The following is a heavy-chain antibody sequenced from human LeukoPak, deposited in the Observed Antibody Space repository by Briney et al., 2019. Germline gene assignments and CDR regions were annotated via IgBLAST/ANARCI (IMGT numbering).Heavy chain of an antibody. Sequence: ASVTVSCKTSGYTFTGYYMHWVRQAPGQGLEWMGWINPNSGGTNYAQKFQGRVTMTRDTSISTAYMELSRLRSDDTAVYYCARAGEIAAAGTLYNWADPWGQGTLVTVSS. D-gene: IGHD6-13*01. CDR2: INPNSGGT. V-gene: IGHV1-2*02. J-gene: IGHJ5*02. CDR3: ARAGEIAAAGTLYNWADP. CDR1: GYTFTGYY.